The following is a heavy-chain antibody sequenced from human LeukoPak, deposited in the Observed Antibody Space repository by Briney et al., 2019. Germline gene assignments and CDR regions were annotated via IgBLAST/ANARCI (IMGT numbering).Heavy chain of an antibody. CDR3: ARTRDDYTHADY. CDR2: INPSGGST. D-gene: IGHD5-24*01. V-gene: IGHV1-46*01. CDR1: GYTFTSYN. J-gene: IGHJ4*02. Sequence: AASVTVSFKASGYTFTSYNMHWVRQAPGQGLEWMGIINPSGGSTSYAQKFQGRVTMTRDTSTSTVYMELSSLRSEDTAVYYCARTRDDYTHADYWGQGTLVTVSS.